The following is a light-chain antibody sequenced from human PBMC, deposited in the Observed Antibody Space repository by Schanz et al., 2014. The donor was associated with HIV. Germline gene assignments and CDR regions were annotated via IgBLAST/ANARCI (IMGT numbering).Light chain of an antibody. CDR3: SSFAGSNIPWV. V-gene: IGLV2-14*03. CDR1: SADIGSYNY. J-gene: IGLJ3*02. Sequence: QSALTQPASASGSPGRSVTFSCTGTSADIGSYNYVSWYQHHPGKAPKLLIYGVTDRPSGVSNRFSGSKSGNTASLTISGLQAEDEADYYCSSFAGSNIPWVFGGGTKLTVL. CDR2: GVT.